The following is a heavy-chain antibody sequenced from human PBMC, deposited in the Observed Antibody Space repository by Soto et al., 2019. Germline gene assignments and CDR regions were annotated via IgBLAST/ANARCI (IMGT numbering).Heavy chain of an antibody. Sequence: GGSLRLSCGASGFTFSSYAMSWVRQAPGKGLEWVSAISGSGGSTYYADSVKGRFTISRDNSKNTLYLQMNSLRAEDTAVYYCAKDFPNIVVVPAAIVLFDYWGQGTLVTVSS. CDR1: GFTFSSYA. D-gene: IGHD2-2*01. V-gene: IGHV3-23*01. CDR3: AKDFPNIVVVPAAIVLFDY. J-gene: IGHJ4*02. CDR2: ISGSGGST.